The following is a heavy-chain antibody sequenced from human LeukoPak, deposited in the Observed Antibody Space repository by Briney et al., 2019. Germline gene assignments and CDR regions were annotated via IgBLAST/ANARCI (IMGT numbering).Heavy chain of an antibody. CDR2: INHSGST. D-gene: IGHD1-26*01. CDR3: ARVRGSYSWYFDL. J-gene: IGHJ2*01. CDR1: GGSFSGYY. Sequence: SETLSLTCAVYGGSFSGYYWSWIRQPPGKGLEWIGEINHSGSTNYNPSLKSRVTISVDTSKNQFSLMLRSVTAADTAVYYCARVRGSYSWYFDLWGRGTLVTVSS. V-gene: IGHV4-34*01.